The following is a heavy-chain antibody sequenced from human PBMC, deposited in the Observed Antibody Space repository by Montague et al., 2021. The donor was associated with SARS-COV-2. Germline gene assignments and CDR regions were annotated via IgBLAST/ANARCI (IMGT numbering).Heavy chain of an antibody. D-gene: IGHD3-9*01. J-gene: IGHJ4*02. CDR1: GGSISRYY. CDR2: IYYSGST. V-gene: IGHV4-59*01. Sequence: SETLSLTCTVSGGSISRYYWNWIRQPPGKGLGWIAYIYYSGSTNYNPSLKSRVTISVDTSKYQFSLKLSSVTAADTAVYYCARSRENYNILTGYPYYFDYWGQGTLVTVSS. CDR3: ARSRENYNILTGYPYYFDY.